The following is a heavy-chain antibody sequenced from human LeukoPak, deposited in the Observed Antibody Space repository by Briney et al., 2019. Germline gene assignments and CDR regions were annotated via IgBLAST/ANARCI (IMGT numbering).Heavy chain of an antibody. J-gene: IGHJ4*02. CDR3: AKDRGIAVAATGDY. Sequence: GGSLRLSCAASGVTFSTYAMSWVRQAPGKGLEWVSAISGSGGSTYYADSVKGRFTISRDNSKNTLYLQMNSLRAEDTAVYYCAKDRGIAVAATGDYWGQGTLVTVAS. CDR1: GVTFSTYA. D-gene: IGHD6-19*01. CDR2: ISGSGGST. V-gene: IGHV3-23*01.